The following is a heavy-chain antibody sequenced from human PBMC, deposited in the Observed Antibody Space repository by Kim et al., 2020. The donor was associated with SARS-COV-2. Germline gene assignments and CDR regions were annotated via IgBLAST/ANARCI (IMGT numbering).Heavy chain of an antibody. CDR3: ARRQSRWYFDL. CDR2: VYYSGST. V-gene: IGHV4-39*01. CDR1: GGSISSSSYY. J-gene: IGHJ2*01. Sequence: SETLSLTCTVSGGSISSSSYYWGWIRQPPGKGLEWIGSVYYSGSTYYNPSLKSRVTISVDTSKNQFSLKLRSVTAADTAVYYCARRQSRWYFDLCGRGTL. D-gene: IGHD3-9*01.